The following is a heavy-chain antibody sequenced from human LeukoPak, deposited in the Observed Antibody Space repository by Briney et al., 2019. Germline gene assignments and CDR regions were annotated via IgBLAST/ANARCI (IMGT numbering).Heavy chain of an antibody. Sequence: PSETLSLTCTVSGGSISSSSYYWGWIRQPPGKGLEWIGSIYYSGSTNYNPSLRSRVTRSVDTSKNQFSLKLSSVTAADTAVYYCARAPYSSSWYYFDYWGQGTLVTVSS. V-gene: IGHV4-39*07. CDR1: GGSISSSSYY. CDR3: ARAPYSSSWYYFDY. CDR2: IYYSGST. J-gene: IGHJ4*02. D-gene: IGHD6-13*01.